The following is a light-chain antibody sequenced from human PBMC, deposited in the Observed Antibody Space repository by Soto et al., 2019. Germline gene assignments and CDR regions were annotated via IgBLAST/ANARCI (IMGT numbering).Light chain of an antibody. Sequence: QSALTQPASVSGSPGQSITISCTGTSSDVGGYNYVSWYQQHPGKAPKVMIYEVSYRPSGVSNRFSGSKSGNTASLTISGLQAEDEADYYCSSYTSSSTLVVFGGGTKLTV. J-gene: IGLJ2*01. V-gene: IGLV2-14*01. CDR3: SSYTSSSTLVV. CDR2: EVS. CDR1: SSDVGGYNY.